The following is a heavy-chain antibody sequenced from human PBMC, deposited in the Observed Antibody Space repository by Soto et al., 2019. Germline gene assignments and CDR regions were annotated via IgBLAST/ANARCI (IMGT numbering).Heavy chain of an antibody. J-gene: IGHJ6*02. D-gene: IGHD1-1*01. Sequence: SGPMMVYHAQISTNTYTVTVSPIPASSLDINWIRQPPGKALEWLALIYWDDETRYIPYLKSRLTITRDTSKNQVVLTMTNMDPVDTSTFYCAQRGGSELDWDYGLGVWRHGT. CDR1: VSPIPASSLD. V-gene: IGHV2-5*02. CDR2: IYWDDET. CDR3: AQRGGSELDWDYGLGV.